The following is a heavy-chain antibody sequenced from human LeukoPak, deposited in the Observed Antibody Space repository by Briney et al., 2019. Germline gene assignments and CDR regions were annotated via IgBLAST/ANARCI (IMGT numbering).Heavy chain of an antibody. D-gene: IGHD2-2*01. Sequence: PGGSLRLSCAASGFTFSSYWMSWVRQAPGKGLEWVANIKQDGSEKYYVDSVNGRVTSSRDNAKNSLYLQMNSLRAEDTAVYYCARGPAPYYFDYWGQGTLVTVSS. J-gene: IGHJ4*02. CDR1: GFTFSSYW. V-gene: IGHV3-7*01. CDR2: IKQDGSEK. CDR3: ARGPAPYYFDY.